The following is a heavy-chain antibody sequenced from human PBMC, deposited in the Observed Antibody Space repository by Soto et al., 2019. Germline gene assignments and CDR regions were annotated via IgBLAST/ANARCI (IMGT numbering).Heavy chain of an antibody. CDR3: AKGLINGRWYAAD. D-gene: IGHD6-13*01. Sequence: EVHLLESGGGLVQPGESLRLSCGASGFTFSSCVMSWVRQAPGKGLEWVSCITDSGTGTYYADSVKGRFTISRDYSKNTMYLQMNNLRAEDTGVYYCAKGLINGRWYAADWGQGTLVTVSS. J-gene: IGHJ4*02. V-gene: IGHV3-23*01. CDR1: GFTFSSCV. CDR2: ITDSGTGT.